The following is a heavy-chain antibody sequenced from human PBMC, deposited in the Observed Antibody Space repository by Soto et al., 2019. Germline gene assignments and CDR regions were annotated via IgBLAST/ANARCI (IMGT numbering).Heavy chain of an antibody. CDR2: IYYSGSS. CDR1: GGSISSYY. Sequence: SETLALTCTVSGGSISSYYWSWIRQPPGKGLGGSGYIYYSGSSNYNPSLKSRVTISVDTSKNQFSLKLSSVTAADTAVYYCARAPRGNYGYPSYFDYWGQGTLVTVS. CDR3: ARAPRGNYGYPSYFDY. J-gene: IGHJ4*02. V-gene: IGHV4-59*01. D-gene: IGHD3-10*01.